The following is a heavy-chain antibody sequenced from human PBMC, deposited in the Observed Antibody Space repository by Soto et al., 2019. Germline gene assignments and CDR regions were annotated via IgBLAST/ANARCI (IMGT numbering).Heavy chain of an antibody. CDR1: GFSLSTSGMC. J-gene: IGHJ6*02. D-gene: IGHD3-3*01. CDR2: IDWDDDK. Sequence: GSGPTLVNPTQTLTLTCTFSGFSLSTSGMCVSWIRQPPGKALEWLALIDWDDDKYYSTSLKTRLTISKDTSKNQVVLTMTNMDPVDTATYYCARIKPPLDYDFWSGYYNPRFDYYYYGMDVWGQGTTVTVSS. CDR3: ARIKPPLDYDFWSGYYNPRFDYYYYGMDV. V-gene: IGHV2-70*01.